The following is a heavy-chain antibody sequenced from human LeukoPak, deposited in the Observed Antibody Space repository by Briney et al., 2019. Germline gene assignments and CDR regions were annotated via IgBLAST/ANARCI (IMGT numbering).Heavy chain of an antibody. CDR2: IIPIFGTA. V-gene: IGHV1-69*13. CDR3: ASTISTGYGMDV. J-gene: IGHJ6*02. D-gene: IGHD3-10*01. Sequence: SVKVSCKASGYTFTSYAMHWARQAPGQGLEWMGGIIPIFGTANYAQKFQGRVTITADESTSTAYMELSSLRSEDTAVYYCASTISTGYGMDVWGQGTTVTVSS. CDR1: GYTFTSYA.